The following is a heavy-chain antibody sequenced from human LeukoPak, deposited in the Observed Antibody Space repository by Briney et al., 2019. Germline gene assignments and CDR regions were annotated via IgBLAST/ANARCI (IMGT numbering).Heavy chain of an antibody. Sequence: ASVKVSCKASGYTFTGYYMHWVRQAPGQGLEWMGWMNPNSGNTGYAQKFQGRVTMTRNTSISTAYMELSSLRSEDTAVYYCARGLGYCSGGSCYNWFDPWGQGTLVTVSS. CDR3: ARGLGYCSGGSCYNWFDP. D-gene: IGHD2-15*01. V-gene: IGHV1-8*02. J-gene: IGHJ5*02. CDR2: MNPNSGNT. CDR1: GYTFTGYY.